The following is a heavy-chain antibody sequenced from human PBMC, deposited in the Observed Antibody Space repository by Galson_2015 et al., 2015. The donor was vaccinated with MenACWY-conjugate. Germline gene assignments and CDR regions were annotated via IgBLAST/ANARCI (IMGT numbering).Heavy chain of an antibody. J-gene: IGHJ4*02. Sequence: SLRLSCAASGFTLSSYWMGWVRQAPGKGLEWVANIKQDGSEKYYVDSVKGRFTISRDNAKNSLYLQMNSLRAEDTTVYYCARWSRDGYRRGFADYWGQGTLVTVSS. CDR2: IKQDGSEK. D-gene: IGHD5-24*01. V-gene: IGHV3-7*03. CDR1: GFTLSSYW. CDR3: ARWSRDGYRRGFADY.